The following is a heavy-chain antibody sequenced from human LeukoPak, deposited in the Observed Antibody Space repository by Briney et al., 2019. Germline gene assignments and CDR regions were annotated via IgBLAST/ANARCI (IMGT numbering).Heavy chain of an antibody. CDR3: ARHSVVTPIYFDY. D-gene: IGHD4-23*01. V-gene: IGHV4-4*02. J-gene: IGHJ4*02. CDR1: GGSIRSSNW. Sequence: SGTLSLTCAVSGGSIRSSNWWSWVRQPPGKGLEWIGEIYHSGSTNYNPSLKSRVTISVDKSKNQFSLKLSCVTAADTAVYYCARHSVVTPIYFDYWGQGTLVTVSS. CDR2: IYHSGST.